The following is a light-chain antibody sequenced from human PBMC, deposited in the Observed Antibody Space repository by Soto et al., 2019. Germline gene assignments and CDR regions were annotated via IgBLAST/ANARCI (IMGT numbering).Light chain of an antibody. J-gene: IGLJ2*01. Sequence: QSVLTQPPSASGTPGQRVTISCSGSASNIGINTVNWYRQLPGAAPKLLIYSNNERPSGVPDRFSGSKSGTSACLAISGLQSEYEPDFYCAAWDDSLNGPVFGGGTKLTVL. CDR1: ASNIGINT. V-gene: IGLV1-44*01. CDR3: AAWDDSLNGPV. CDR2: SNN.